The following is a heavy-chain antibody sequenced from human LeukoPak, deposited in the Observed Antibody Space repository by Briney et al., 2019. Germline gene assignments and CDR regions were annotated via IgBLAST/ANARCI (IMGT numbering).Heavy chain of an antibody. CDR1: GFSFSNFW. J-gene: IGHJ4*02. CDR3: AKGSNFAFDN. V-gene: IGHV3-74*01. D-gene: IGHD1-1*01. Sequence: GGSLRLSCAAPGFSFSNFWMHWVRQAPGMGLVWVSQINPDGTAALYADSVKGRFTISRDNAKNTLYLQMNTLRADDTAVYYCAKGSNFAFDNWGQGTLVTVSS. CDR2: INPDGTAA.